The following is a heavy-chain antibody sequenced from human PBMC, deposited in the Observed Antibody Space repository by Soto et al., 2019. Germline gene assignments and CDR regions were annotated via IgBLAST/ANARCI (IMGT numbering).Heavy chain of an antibody. J-gene: IGHJ3*02. V-gene: IGHV4-59*01. CDR3: VREIVHYDSSDEFAS. D-gene: IGHD3-22*01. CDR2: IYYSGST. Sequence: KPSKPVALTCAFYGRSISSYYWRWIRQPPGKGLEWIGYIYYSGSTNYNPSLKSRVTISVDTSKNQFSLKLSSVTAADTAVYYWVREIVHYDSSDEFASWGHGTSITV. CDR1: GRSISSYY.